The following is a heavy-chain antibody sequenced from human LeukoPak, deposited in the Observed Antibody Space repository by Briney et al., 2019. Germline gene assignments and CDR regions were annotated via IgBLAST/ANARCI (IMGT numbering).Heavy chain of an antibody. CDR3: ARAPYCGGDCPTGDDY. D-gene: IGHD2-21*02. CDR1: GGSFSGYY. CDR2: INHSGST. J-gene: IGHJ4*02. V-gene: IGHV4-34*01. Sequence: SETLSLTCAVYGGSFSGYYWSWIRQPPGKGLEWIGEINHSGSTNYNPSLKSRVTISVDTSKNQFSLKLSSVTAADTAVYYCARAPYCGGDCPTGDDYWGQGTLVTVSS.